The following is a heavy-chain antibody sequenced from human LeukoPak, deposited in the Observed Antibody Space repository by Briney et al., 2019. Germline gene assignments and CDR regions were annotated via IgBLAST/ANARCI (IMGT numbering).Heavy chain of an antibody. CDR3: ARLDDSSGYYPPYWYFDL. V-gene: IGHV3-53*01. CDR1: GFTVSSNY. Sequence: PGGSLRLSCAASGFTVSSNYMSWVRQAPGKGLEWVSVIYSGGSTYYADSVKGRFTISRDNSKNTLYLQMNSLRAEDTAVYYCARLDDSSGYYPPYWYFDLWGRGTLVTVSS. D-gene: IGHD3-22*01. CDR2: IYSGGST. J-gene: IGHJ2*01.